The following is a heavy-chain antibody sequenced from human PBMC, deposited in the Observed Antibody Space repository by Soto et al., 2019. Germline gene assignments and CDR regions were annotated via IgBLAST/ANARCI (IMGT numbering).Heavy chain of an antibody. CDR1: GGSFSGYY. CDR3: ARVTEAVAGSYNWFDP. J-gene: IGHJ5*02. D-gene: IGHD6-19*01. V-gene: IGHV4-34*01. CDR2: INHSGST. Sequence: PSETLSLTCAVYGGSFSGYYWSWIRQPPGKGLEWIGEINHSGSTNYNPSLKSRVTISVDTSKNQFSLKLSSVTAADTAVYYCARVTEAVAGSYNWFDPWGQGTQVTVSS.